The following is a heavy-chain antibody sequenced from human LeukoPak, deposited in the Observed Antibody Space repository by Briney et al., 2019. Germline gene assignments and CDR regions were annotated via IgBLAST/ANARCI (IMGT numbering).Heavy chain of an antibody. D-gene: IGHD6-19*01. CDR1: GGSISGYY. Sequence: SETLSLTCTVSGGSISGYYWSWIRQPPGKGLEWIGYIHYIGSTNYNPSLKSRVTISVDMSKNQFSLKLSSVTAADTAVYYCARQYDSGWYKGYFQYWGQGTLVTVSS. CDR2: IHYIGST. CDR3: ARQYDSGWYKGYFQY. V-gene: IGHV4-59*01. J-gene: IGHJ1*01.